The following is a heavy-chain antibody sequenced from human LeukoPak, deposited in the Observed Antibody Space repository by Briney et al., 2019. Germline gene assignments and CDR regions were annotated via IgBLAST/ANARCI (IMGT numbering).Heavy chain of an antibody. D-gene: IGHD4-11*01. V-gene: IGHV1-46*01. J-gene: IGHJ6*03. CDR3: ARETHDYSNYGLDYYYYYYMDV. Sequence: ASVKVSCKASGYTFTSYYMHWVRQARGQGLEWMGIINPSGGSTSYAQKSQGRVTMTRDTSTSTVYMELSSLRSEDTAVYYCARETHDYSNYGLDYYYYYYMDVWGKGTTVTVSS. CDR1: GYTFTSYY. CDR2: INPSGGST.